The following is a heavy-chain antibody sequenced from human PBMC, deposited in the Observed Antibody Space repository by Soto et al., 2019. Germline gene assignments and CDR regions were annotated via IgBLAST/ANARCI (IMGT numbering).Heavy chain of an antibody. Sequence: QVQLVASGGGVVQPGRSLRLSCAASGFTFSSFSLHWVRQAPGKGLEWLALISYDGSNKYNADSVKGRFTVSRDNSNNTLYLQLSSLRPEDTAVYFCARTTTVAGTPEFDYWGQGALVTVSS. CDR1: GFTFSSFS. J-gene: IGHJ4*02. CDR3: ARTTTVAGTPEFDY. V-gene: IGHV3-30-3*01. CDR2: ISYDGSNK. D-gene: IGHD6-19*01.